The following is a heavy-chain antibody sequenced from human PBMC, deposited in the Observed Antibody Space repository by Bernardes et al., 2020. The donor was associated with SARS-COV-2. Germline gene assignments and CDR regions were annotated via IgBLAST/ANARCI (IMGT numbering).Heavy chain of an antibody. CDR3: ASNQLEHDY. J-gene: IGHJ4*02. V-gene: IGHV3-7*01. Sequence: GGSLILSCAASGFTFRSYWMSWVRQAPGKGLEWVANIKQDGSEKYYVDSVKGRFTISRDNAKNSLYLQMNSLRAEDTAVYYCASNQLEHDYWGQGTLVTVSS. CDR2: IKQDGSEK. D-gene: IGHD1-1*01. CDR1: GFTFRSYW.